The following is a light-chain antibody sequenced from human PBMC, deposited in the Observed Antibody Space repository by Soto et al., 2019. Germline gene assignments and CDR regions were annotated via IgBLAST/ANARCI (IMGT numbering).Light chain of an antibody. CDR3: SSYTRDTTLV. V-gene: IGLV2-14*03. J-gene: IGLJ2*01. Sequence: QSALTQPASVSGSPGQSITISCTGTSSDVGNYNYVSWYQQYPGKAPRLMIYDVSNRPSGVSNRFSGSKSANTASLTISGLQAEDEADYYCSSYTRDTTLVFGVGTQLTVL. CDR2: DVS. CDR1: SSDVGNYNY.